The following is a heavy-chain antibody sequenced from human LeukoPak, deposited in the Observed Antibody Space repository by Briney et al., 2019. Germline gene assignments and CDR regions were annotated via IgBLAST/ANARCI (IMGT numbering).Heavy chain of an antibody. D-gene: IGHD6-19*01. CDR1: GFTFSSYA. V-gene: IGHV3-30-3*01. CDR3: ARGIVPGYSSGWYLGY. Sequence: GGSLRLSCAASGFTFSSYAMHWVRQAAGKGLEWVAVISYDGSNKYYADSVKGRFTISRDNSKNTLYLQMNSLRAEDTAVYYCARGIVPGYSSGWYLGYWGQGTLVTVSS. CDR2: ISYDGSNK. J-gene: IGHJ4*02.